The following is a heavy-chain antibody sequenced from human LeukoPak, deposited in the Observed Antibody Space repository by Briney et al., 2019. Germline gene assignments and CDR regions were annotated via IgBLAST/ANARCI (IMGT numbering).Heavy chain of an antibody. CDR1: GGSVSSYY. D-gene: IGHD1-26*01. CDR2: IYTSGST. CDR3: ARVGSGSARRAFDI. Sequence: SETLSLTCTVSGGSVSSYYWSWIRQPAGKGLEWIGRIYTSGSTNYNPSLKSRVIMSVDTSKNQFSLKLSSVTAADTAVYYCARVGSGSARRAFDIWGQGTMVTVSS. V-gene: IGHV4-4*07. J-gene: IGHJ3*02.